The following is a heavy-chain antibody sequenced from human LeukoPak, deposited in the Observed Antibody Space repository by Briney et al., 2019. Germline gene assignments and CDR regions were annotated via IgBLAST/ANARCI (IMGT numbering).Heavy chain of an antibody. CDR1: GDSVSSNSAA. J-gene: IGHJ4*02. CDR3: ARDPVGGSTIFDY. Sequence: SQTLSLTCAISGDSVSSNSAAWNWIRQSPSRGLEWLGRTYYRSKWYYDYAVAVKSRISINPDTSKNQFSLQLSSVTPEDTAVYYCARDPVGGSTIFDYWGQRTLVTVSS. CDR2: TYYRSKWYY. V-gene: IGHV6-1*01. D-gene: IGHD1-26*01.